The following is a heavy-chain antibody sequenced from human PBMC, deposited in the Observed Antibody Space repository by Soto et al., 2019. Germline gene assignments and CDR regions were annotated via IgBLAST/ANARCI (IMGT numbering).Heavy chain of an antibody. D-gene: IGHD3-10*01. V-gene: IGHV1-69*01. Sequence: QVQLVQSGAEVKKPGSSVKVSCKASGGTFSSYAISWVRQAPGQGLDWMGGMIPIFGTANYAQKFQGRVPITADESTSTAYVELSSLRSEETAVCYCACRAEGNWFDPWGQGTLVTVSS. CDR2: MIPIFGTA. CDR1: GGTFSSYA. J-gene: IGHJ5*01. CDR3: ACRAEGNWFDP.